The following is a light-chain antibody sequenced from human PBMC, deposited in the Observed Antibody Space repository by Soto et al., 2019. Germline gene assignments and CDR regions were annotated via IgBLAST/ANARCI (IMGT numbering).Light chain of an antibody. J-gene: IGKJ1*01. Sequence: TVMTQSPATLSVSPGERATLSCRASQRFDIKLAWYQQTPGQAPRLLISGASTRATDIPARFSGSGSGTEFTLTINSLQSEDSATYYCLQYSDRLTFGQGTQVAVK. CDR3: LQYSDRLT. V-gene: IGKV3-15*01. CDR2: GAS. CDR1: QRFDIK.